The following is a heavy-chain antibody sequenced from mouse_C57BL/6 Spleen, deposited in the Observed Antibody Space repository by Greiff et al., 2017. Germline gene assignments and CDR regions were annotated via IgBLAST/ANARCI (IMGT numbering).Heavy chain of an antibody. V-gene: IGHV1-64*01. CDR3: ARSYYGSSWYFDY. Sequence: QVQLQQPGAELVKPGASVKLSCKASGYTFTSYWMHWVKQRPGQGLEWIGMIHPNSGSTNYNEKFKSKATLTVDKSSSTAYMQLSSLTSEDSAVYYGARSYYGSSWYFDYWGQGTTLTVSS. CDR1: GYTFTSYW. D-gene: IGHD1-1*01. J-gene: IGHJ2*01. CDR2: IHPNSGST.